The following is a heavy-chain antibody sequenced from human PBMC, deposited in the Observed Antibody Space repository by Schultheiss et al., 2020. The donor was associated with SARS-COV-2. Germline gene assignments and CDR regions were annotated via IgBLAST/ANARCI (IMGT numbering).Heavy chain of an antibody. Sequence: GGSLRLSCAASGFTFSSYAMHWVRQAPGKGLEWVAVISYDGSNKYYADSVKGRFTISRDNSENTLSLRMNSLRAGDTAVYYCAKSRPGMDVWGQGTTVTVSS. CDR3: AKSRPGMDV. J-gene: IGHJ6*02. V-gene: IGHV3-30*18. CDR2: ISYDGSNK. CDR1: GFTFSSYA.